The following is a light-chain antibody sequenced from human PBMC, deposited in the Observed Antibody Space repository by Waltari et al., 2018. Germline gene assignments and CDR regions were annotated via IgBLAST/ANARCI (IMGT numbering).Light chain of an antibody. V-gene: IGKV1-5*03. Sequence: DIQMTQSPSTLSASVGERVTITCRASQNINRWLAWYQQKPGKAPNLLIYKTSSLESGVPSRFSGSGSGTEFTLTIDTLQPDDFAVYYCQHRDHWPPDATFGPGTKVDI. CDR2: KTS. CDR3: QHRDHWPPDAT. J-gene: IGKJ3*01. CDR1: QNINRW.